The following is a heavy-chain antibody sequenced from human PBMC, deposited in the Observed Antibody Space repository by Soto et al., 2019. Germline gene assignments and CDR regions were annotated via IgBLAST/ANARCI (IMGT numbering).Heavy chain of an antibody. CDR1: GFTFSSYG. D-gene: IGHD2-15*01. CDR2: ISYDGSNK. J-gene: IGHJ6*02. Sequence: GGSLRLSCAASGFTFSSYGMHWVRQAPGKGLEWVAVISYDGSNKYYADSVKGRFTISRDNSKNTLYLQMNSLRAEDTAVYYCAKALGYCSGGSCYPPGYYYGMDVWGQGTTVTVSS. V-gene: IGHV3-30*18. CDR3: AKALGYCSGGSCYPPGYYYGMDV.